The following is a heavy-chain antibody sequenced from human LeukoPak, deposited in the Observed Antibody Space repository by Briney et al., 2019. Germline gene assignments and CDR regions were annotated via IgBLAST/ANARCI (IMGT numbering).Heavy chain of an antibody. CDR3: ARHRGYCSSTSCSYDWFDP. V-gene: IGHV4-59*08. J-gene: IGHJ5*02. D-gene: IGHD2-2*03. CDR2: IYYSGST. CDR1: GGSISSYY. Sequence: PSETLSLTCTVSGGSISSYYWTWIRQPPGKGLEWIGYIYYSGSTKYNPSLKSRVTMSVDTSKNRFSLKLSSVTAADTAVYYCARHRGYCSSTSCSYDWFDPWGQGTLVTVSS.